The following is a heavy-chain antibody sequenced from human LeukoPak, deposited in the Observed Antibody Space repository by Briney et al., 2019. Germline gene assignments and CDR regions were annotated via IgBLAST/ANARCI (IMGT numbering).Heavy chain of an antibody. CDR2: IKQDGSEK. D-gene: IGHD6-19*01. Sequence: GGSLRLSCAASGFTFSSYWMSWVRQAPGKGLEWVANIKQDGSEKHYVDSVKGRFTISRDNAKNSLYLQVNSLRAEDTAVYYCARDHGRGWYWVYWGQGTLVTVSS. V-gene: IGHV3-7*04. CDR1: GFTFSSYW. J-gene: IGHJ4*02. CDR3: ARDHGRGWYWVY.